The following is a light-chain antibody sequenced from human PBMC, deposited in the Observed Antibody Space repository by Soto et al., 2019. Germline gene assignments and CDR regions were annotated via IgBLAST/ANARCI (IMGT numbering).Light chain of an antibody. V-gene: IGKV4-1*01. J-gene: IGKJ1*01. CDR3: QQYYSTPLA. CDR2: WAS. Sequence: DIVMTQSPDSLAVSLGERATINCKSSQSVLYSSNNKNYLAWYQQKPRQPPKLLIYWASTRECGVPDRFSGSGSGTDFTLTISSLQAEDVAVYYCQQYYSTPLAFGQGTKVEIK. CDR1: QSVLYSSNNKNY.